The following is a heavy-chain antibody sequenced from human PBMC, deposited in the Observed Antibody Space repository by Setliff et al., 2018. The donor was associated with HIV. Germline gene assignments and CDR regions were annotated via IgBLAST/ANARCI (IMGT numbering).Heavy chain of an antibody. Sequence: GSGPTLVNPTQPLTLTCTFSGFSLSTSGMRVTWIRQPPGKALEWLARIDWDDDKFYSTSLKTRLTISKDTSKNQVVLTMTNMDPVDTATYYCARGPYGPPDAFDIWGQGTMVTVSS. D-gene: IGHD3-10*01. CDR1: GFSLSTSGMR. CDR3: ARGPYGPPDAFDI. CDR2: IDWDDDK. V-gene: IGHV2-70*04. J-gene: IGHJ3*02.